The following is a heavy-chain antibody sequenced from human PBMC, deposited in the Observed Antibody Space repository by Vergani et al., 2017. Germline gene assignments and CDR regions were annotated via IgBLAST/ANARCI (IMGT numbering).Heavy chain of an antibody. D-gene: IGHD6-13*01. V-gene: IGHV1-2*02. J-gene: IGHJ3*02. Sequence: QVQLVQSGAEVKKPGASVKVSCKASGYTFTGYYMYWVLQAPGQGLEWRGWINSNSGGTNYAQKFQGRVTMTRDTSISTAYMELSRLRSDDTDVYYCARGRSSSDVFDIWGQGRMVTVYS. CDR3: ARGRSSSDVFDI. CDR2: INSNSGGT. CDR1: GYTFTGYY.